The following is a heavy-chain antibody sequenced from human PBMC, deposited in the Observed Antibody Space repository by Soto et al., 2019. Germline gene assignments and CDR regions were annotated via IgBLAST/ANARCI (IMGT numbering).Heavy chain of an antibody. CDR1: GFTFSEYA. Sequence: GGSLRLSCAASGFTFSEYAMSWVRQAPGKGLEWVSVIGGDGGSPNYADSVKGRFTVSRDNSKSTLYLQMDSLRAEDTALYYCSKDSINRQRLYRSSRIRGQGTMVTVSS. V-gene: IGHV3-23*01. CDR3: SKDSINRQRLYRSSRI. D-gene: IGHD2-2*01. CDR2: IGGDGGSP. J-gene: IGHJ3*01.